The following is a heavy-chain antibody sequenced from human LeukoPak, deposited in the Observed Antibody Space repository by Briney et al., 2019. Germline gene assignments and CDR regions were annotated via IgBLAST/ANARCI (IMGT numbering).Heavy chain of an antibody. Sequence: GVSLKLSCAASGFTFSGSAMHWVRQASGKGLEWVGRIRSKANSYATAYAASVKGRFTISRDDSKNTAYLQMNSLKTEDTAVYYCTTLGYSYGSISPDYWGQGTLVTVSS. CDR3: TTLGYSYGSISPDY. D-gene: IGHD5-18*01. CDR2: IRSKANSYAT. V-gene: IGHV3-73*01. CDR1: GFTFSGSA. J-gene: IGHJ4*02.